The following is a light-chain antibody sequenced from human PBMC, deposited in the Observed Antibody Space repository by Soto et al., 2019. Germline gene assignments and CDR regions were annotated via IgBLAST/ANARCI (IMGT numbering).Light chain of an antibody. CDR3: CSYAGFSTLV. Sequence: QSALTQPASVSGSPGQSITISCTGTSSDVGSYNLVSWYQQHPGKAPKLMIYEGSKRPSGISNRFSASKSGNTASLTISGLQAEDEADYHCCSYAGFSTLVFGGGTQLTVL. CDR1: SSDVGSYNL. J-gene: IGLJ3*02. V-gene: IGLV2-23*01. CDR2: EGS.